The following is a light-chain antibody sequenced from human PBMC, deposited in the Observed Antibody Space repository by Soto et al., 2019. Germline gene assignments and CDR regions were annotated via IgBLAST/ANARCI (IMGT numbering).Light chain of an antibody. V-gene: IGKV3-20*01. J-gene: IGKJ1*01. Sequence: DIVLTQSPGTLSLSPGERATLSCRASQSVSSSYLAWYQQKPGQAPRLLIYGASSRATGIPDRFSGSGSGTDFTLTISRLEPDDFAVYYCQQYGSSLTRKCGQGTKVDIK. CDR1: QSVSSSY. CDR3: QQYGSSLTRK. CDR2: GAS.